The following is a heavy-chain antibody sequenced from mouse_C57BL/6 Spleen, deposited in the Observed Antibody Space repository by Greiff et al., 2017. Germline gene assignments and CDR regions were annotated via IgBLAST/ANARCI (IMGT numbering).Heavy chain of an antibody. V-gene: IGHV1-82*01. CDR2: IYPGDGDT. Sequence: QVQLQQSGPELVKPGASVKISCKASGYAFSSSWMNWVKQRPGKGLEWIGRIYPGDGDTNYNGKFKGKATLTADKSSSTAYMQLSSLTSEDSAVYFCARRDDYFDYGGQGTTLTVSS. J-gene: IGHJ2*01. CDR3: ARRDDYFDY. CDR1: GYAFSSSW.